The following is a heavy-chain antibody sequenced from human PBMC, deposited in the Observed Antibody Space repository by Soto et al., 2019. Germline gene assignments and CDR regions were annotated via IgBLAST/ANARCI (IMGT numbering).Heavy chain of an antibody. V-gene: IGHV3-15*01. CDR1: GFTLSYAW. Sequence: GGSLRLSCAASGFTLSYAWMSWVRQAPGKGLEWIGRIRSKTDGGTIDYAAPVKGRFTISRDDSKNTLFLEMNSLKIEDTAVYYCSKYRSYPLWGQGTLVTVSS. J-gene: IGHJ4*02. CDR2: IRSKTDGGTI. D-gene: IGHD3-10*01. CDR3: SKYRSYPL.